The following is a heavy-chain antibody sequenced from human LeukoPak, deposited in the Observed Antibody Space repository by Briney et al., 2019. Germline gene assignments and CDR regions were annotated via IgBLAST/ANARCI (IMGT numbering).Heavy chain of an antibody. D-gene: IGHD6-13*01. Sequence: PGGSLRLSCAASGFTFDDYAIHWVRLAPGEGLGWVSLISWDGGSTYYADSVKGRFTSSRDNSKNSLYLQMNSLRAEDTALYYCAKEYSTHSHYYYSMDVWGKGTTVAVSS. CDR1: GFTFDDYA. CDR2: ISWDGGST. J-gene: IGHJ6*03. CDR3: AKEYSTHSHYYYSMDV. V-gene: IGHV3-43D*04.